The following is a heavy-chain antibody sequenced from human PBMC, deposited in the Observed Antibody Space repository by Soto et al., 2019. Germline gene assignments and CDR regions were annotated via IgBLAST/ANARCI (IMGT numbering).Heavy chain of an antibody. CDR2: IIPILDIA. CDR1: GGTFSSYT. D-gene: IGHD4-17*01. J-gene: IGHJ1*01. Sequence: QVQLVQSGAEVKKPGSSVKVSCKASGGTFSSYTISWVRQAPGQGLEWMGRIIPILDIANYAQKFQGRVTITADKSTSTAYMELSSLRSEDTAVYYCARGPKNAYGAQSTGYCQHWGQGTLVTVSS. CDR3: ARGPKNAYGAQSTGYCQH. V-gene: IGHV1-69*02.